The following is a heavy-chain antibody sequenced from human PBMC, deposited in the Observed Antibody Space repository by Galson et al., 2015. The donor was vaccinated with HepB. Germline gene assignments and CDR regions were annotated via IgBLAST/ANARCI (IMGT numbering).Heavy chain of an antibody. D-gene: IGHD3-9*01. V-gene: IGHV1-18*01. CDR2: ISAYNGNT. CDR3: AREAVDYDILTGYYNSYYYYGMDV. J-gene: IGHJ6*02. CDR1: GYTFTSYG. Sequence: SCKASGYTFTSYGISWVRQAPGQGLEWMGWISAYNGNTNYAQKLQGRVTMTTDTSTSTAYMELRSLRSDDTAVYYCAREAVDYDILTGYYNSYYYYGMDVWGQGTTVTVSS.